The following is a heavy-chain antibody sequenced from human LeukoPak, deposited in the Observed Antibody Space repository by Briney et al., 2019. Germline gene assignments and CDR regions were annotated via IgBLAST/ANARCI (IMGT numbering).Heavy chain of an antibody. J-gene: IGHJ4*02. CDR1: GYTFTSYD. D-gene: IGHD1-26*01. Sequence: ASVKVSCKASGYTFTSYDLYWVRQATGQGLEWMGWMNPNSGNTGYAQRFQGRVTMTRNTSISTAYMELSRLRSDDTAVYYCARIREVGAILYYFDYWGQGTLVTVSS. CDR3: ARIREVGAILYYFDY. CDR2: MNPNSGNT. V-gene: IGHV1-8*01.